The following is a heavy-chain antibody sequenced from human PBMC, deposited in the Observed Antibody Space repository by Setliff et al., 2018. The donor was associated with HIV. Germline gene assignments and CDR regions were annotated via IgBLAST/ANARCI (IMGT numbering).Heavy chain of an antibody. Sequence: PGGSLRLSCAASGFTFSRFDMNWVRQVPGKGLEWVAYIDSSSETKYYADSVKGRFSISRDNARNSLFLQMNNLRVEDTAVYYCAREGSSGYTGWFDSWGQGTLVTSPQ. CDR1: GFTFSRFD. CDR2: IDSSSETK. J-gene: IGHJ5*01. CDR3: AREGSSGYTGWFDS. V-gene: IGHV3-48*03. D-gene: IGHD3-22*01.